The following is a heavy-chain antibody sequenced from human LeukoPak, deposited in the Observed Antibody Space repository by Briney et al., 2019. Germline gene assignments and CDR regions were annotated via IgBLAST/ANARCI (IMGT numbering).Heavy chain of an antibody. CDR1: EFTFDSYA. V-gene: IGHV3-30*18. J-gene: IGHJ4*02. CDR2: ISYDGSNE. Sequence: GGSLRLSCAASEFTFDSYAMHWVRQAPGKGLEWVAVISYDGSNEYYADSVKGRFTISRDNSKNTLYLQMNSLRAEDTAVYYCAKDGIVGATGAWATYYFDYWGQGTLVTVSS. CDR3: AKDGIVGATGAWATYYFDY. D-gene: IGHD1-26*01.